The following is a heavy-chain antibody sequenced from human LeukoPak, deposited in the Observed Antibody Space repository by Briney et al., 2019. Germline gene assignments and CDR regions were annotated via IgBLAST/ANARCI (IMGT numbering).Heavy chain of an antibody. V-gene: IGHV4-38-2*02. J-gene: IGHJ4*02. D-gene: IGHD5-18*01. Sequence: SETLSLTCAVSGYSISSGYYWGWIRQPPGKGLEWIGSTYHSGSPYYNPSLKSRLTISVDTSKNQFSLKLSSVTAADTAVYYCARDLTYSSGPFDYWGQGTLVTVSS. CDR1: GYSISSGYY. CDR2: TYHSGSP. CDR3: ARDLTYSSGPFDY.